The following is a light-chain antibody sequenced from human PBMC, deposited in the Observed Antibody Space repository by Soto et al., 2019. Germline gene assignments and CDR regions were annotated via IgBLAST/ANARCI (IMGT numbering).Light chain of an antibody. CDR1: QGITSY. CDR3: QQLYSYPLT. V-gene: IGKV1-9*01. J-gene: IGKJ5*01. CDR2: AAS. Sequence: IQVTQSPSSLSASVGDRVTITCRASQGITSYLAWYQQKPGKAPKLLIYAASALQTGVSSRFSGSGYGTDFALTISNLQPEDFATYFCQQLYSYPLTFGGGTRLEIK.